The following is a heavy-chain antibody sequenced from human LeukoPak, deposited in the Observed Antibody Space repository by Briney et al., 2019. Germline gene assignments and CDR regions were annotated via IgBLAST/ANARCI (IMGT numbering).Heavy chain of an antibody. CDR1: GFTFSIHA. Sequence: GGSLRLSCSASGFTFSIHAMHWVRQAPGKGLEYLSGINNNGGTTNYADSVKGRFTISRDNFKNTLYLQMSSLRPEDTAVYYCVKTMVTFGGIIRADAFDIWGQGTMVTVSS. J-gene: IGHJ3*02. CDR3: VKTMVTFGGIIRADAFDI. V-gene: IGHV3-64D*06. CDR2: INNNGGTT. D-gene: IGHD3-16*01.